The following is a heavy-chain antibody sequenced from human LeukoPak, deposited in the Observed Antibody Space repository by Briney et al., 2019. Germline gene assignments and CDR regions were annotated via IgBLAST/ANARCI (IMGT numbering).Heavy chain of an antibody. D-gene: IGHD1-7*01. Sequence: PSETLSLTCIVPGGSISSSSDYWAWIRQSPGKGLEWIGTFSSGGSAYYNPSLTSRGSISKDTSDNQFSLRLYSVTAADTAVYYCARKQTGTMYDVWGQGTQVTVSS. CDR3: ARKQTGTMYDV. J-gene: IGHJ4*02. CDR1: GGSISSSSDY. V-gene: IGHV4-39*07. CDR2: FSSGGSA.